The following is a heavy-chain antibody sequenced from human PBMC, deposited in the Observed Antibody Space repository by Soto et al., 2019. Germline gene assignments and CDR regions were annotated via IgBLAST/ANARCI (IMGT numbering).Heavy chain of an antibody. J-gene: IGHJ6*02. CDR1: GYTFTGYY. D-gene: IGHD6-19*01. V-gene: IGHV1-2*04. CDR2: INPNSGGT. Sequence: ASVKVSCKASGYTFTGYYMHWVRQAPGQGLEWMGWINPNSGGTNYAQKFQGWVTMTRDTSISTAYMGLSSLRSDDTAVYYCVRGSYSSGGGTYYYYYYGMDVWG. CDR3: VRGSYSSGGGTYYYYYYGMDV.